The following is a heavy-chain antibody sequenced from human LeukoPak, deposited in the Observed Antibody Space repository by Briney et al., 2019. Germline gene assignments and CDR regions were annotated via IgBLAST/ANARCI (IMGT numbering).Heavy chain of an antibody. Sequence: GGSLRLSCAASGFSVSNNYMSWVRQAPGKGLEWVSVLFSGGNSYYADSVKGRFTISRDNSKNTLYLQMNSLRAEDTAVYYCARDLGYSGSPWGQGTLVTVSS. V-gene: IGHV3-53*01. D-gene: IGHD1-26*01. J-gene: IGHJ5*02. CDR3: ARDLGYSGSP. CDR1: GFSVSNNY. CDR2: LFSGGNS.